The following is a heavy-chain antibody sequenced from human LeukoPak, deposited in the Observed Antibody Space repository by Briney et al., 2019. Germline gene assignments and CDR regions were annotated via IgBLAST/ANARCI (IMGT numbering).Heavy chain of an antibody. Sequence: GGSLRLSCAASGFTFSSYAMSWVRQAPGKGLEWVSSISGSGGSTSYADSLKGRFTISRDNSKNTMYLQMNSLRAEDTAVYYCARTFGEGRSGYYRDYWGQGTLVTVSS. V-gene: IGHV3-23*01. CDR1: GFTFSSYA. CDR2: ISGSGGST. J-gene: IGHJ4*02. CDR3: ARTFGEGRSGYYRDY. D-gene: IGHD3-22*01.